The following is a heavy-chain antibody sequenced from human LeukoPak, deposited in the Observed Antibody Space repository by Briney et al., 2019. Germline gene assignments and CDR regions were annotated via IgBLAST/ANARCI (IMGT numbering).Heavy chain of an antibody. J-gene: IGHJ4*02. CDR3: AREGAQFKACNY. Sequence: GGSLRLSCAASGFTFSDYYMSWIRQAPGKGLEWVSHISSSSSTVYYADSVKGRITMSRDNAKNSLYLQMNSLRAEDTAVYYCAREGAQFKACNYWGQGTLVTVSS. V-gene: IGHV3-11*04. CDR1: GFTFSDYY. CDR2: ISSSSSTV. D-gene: IGHD2/OR15-2a*01.